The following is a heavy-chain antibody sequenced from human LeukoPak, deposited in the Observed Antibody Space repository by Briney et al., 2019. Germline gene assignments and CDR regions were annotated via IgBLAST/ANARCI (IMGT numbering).Heavy chain of an antibody. Sequence: PGESLKISCKGSGYSLTSYWIGWVRQLPGKGLEWMGIIYPGDSDTRYSPSFQGQVTISADKSISTAYLQWSSLKASDTAMYYCARLNLYDFWSGYFGPFDYWGQGTLVTVSS. CDR1: GYSLTSYW. V-gene: IGHV5-51*01. CDR3: ARLNLYDFWSGYFGPFDY. D-gene: IGHD3-3*01. CDR2: IYPGDSDT. J-gene: IGHJ4*02.